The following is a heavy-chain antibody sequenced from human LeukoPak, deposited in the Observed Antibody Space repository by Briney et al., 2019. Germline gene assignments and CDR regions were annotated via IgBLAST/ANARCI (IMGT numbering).Heavy chain of an antibody. Sequence: GGSLRLSCAASGFTFSSYSMNWVRQAPGKGLEWVSFISGSSSYIYYAGSLRGRFTISRDNAKNSLHLQMNSLRAEDTAVYYCARARQGSGYDSSDYWGQGTLVTVSS. J-gene: IGHJ4*02. CDR1: GFTFSSYS. D-gene: IGHD5-12*01. CDR3: ARARQGSGYDSSDY. CDR2: ISGSSSYI. V-gene: IGHV3-21*01.